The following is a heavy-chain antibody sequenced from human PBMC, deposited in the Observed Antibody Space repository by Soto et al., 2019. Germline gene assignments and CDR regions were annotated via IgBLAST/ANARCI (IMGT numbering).Heavy chain of an antibody. Sequence: SETLSLTCIVSGGSLTSSSFYWGWIRQPPGKGLSWIGNIYYSGTTDYNPSLKSRVSVSTDTSRNQLSLTLSSVTAADTAVYYCVRFYGNAFDIWGPGTLVTGSS. J-gene: IGHJ3*02. CDR2: IYYSGTT. D-gene: IGHD3-10*01. CDR1: GGSLTSSSFY. V-gene: IGHV4-39*01. CDR3: VRFYGNAFDI.